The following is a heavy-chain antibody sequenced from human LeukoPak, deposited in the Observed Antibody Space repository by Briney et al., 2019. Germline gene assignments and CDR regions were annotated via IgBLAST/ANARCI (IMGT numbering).Heavy chain of an antibody. CDR1: GFTFSSYA. Sequence: GGSLRLSCAASGFTFSSYAMSWVRQAPGEGLEWVSAIRGSGGRTYYADSVKGRFTISRDNSKNTLYLQMNSLRAEDTAVYYCAKGGRTRITMIVTTHLIYYFDYWGQGTLVTVSS. CDR2: IRGSGGRT. V-gene: IGHV3-23*01. J-gene: IGHJ4*02. D-gene: IGHD3-22*01. CDR3: AKGGRTRITMIVTTHLIYYFDY.